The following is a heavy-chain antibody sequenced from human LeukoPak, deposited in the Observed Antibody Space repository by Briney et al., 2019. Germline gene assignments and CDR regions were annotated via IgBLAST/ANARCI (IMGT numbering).Heavy chain of an antibody. CDR3: ASGAVVPAAPWGYFDY. Sequence: ASETLSLTCTVSGYSISSGYYWGWIRQPPGKGLEWIGSIYHSGSTYYNPSLKSRVTISVDTSKNPFSLKLSSVTAADTAVYYCASGAVVPAAPWGYFDYWGQGTLVTVSS. CDR2: IYHSGST. D-gene: IGHD2-2*01. V-gene: IGHV4-38-2*02. J-gene: IGHJ4*02. CDR1: GYSISSGYY.